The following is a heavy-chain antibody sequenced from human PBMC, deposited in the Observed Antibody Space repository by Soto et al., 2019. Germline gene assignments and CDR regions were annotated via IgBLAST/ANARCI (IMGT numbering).Heavy chain of an antibody. Sequence: QVQLVQSGAEVKKPGSSVKVSCKASGGTFSSYAISWVRQAPGQGLEWMGGIIPLFGTANYAQKFQGRGTITEDESTSTAYMELSSLRSEDTAVYYCARDRAYCGGDCDLGAFDIWGQGTMVTVSS. J-gene: IGHJ3*02. V-gene: IGHV1-69*01. CDR2: IIPLFGTA. CDR1: GGTFSSYA. D-gene: IGHD2-21*02. CDR3: ARDRAYCGGDCDLGAFDI.